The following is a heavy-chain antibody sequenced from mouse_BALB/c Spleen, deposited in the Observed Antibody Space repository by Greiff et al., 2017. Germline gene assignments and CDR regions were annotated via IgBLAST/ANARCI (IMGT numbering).Heavy chain of an antibody. CDR2: IDPYNGGT. V-gene: IGHV1-54*01. Sequence: QVQLQQSGAELVRPGTSVKVSCKASGYAFTNYLIEWVKQRPGQGLEWIGYIDPYNGGTSYNQKFKGKATLTVDKSSSTAFMHLNSLTSEDSAVYYCARGAPYAMDYWGQGTSVTVSS. J-gene: IGHJ4*01. CDR1: GYAFTNYL. CDR3: ARGAPYAMDY.